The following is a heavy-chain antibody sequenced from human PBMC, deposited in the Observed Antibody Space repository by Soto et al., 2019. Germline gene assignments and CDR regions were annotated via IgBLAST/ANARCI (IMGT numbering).Heavy chain of an antibody. J-gene: IGHJ4*02. D-gene: IGHD7-27*01. CDR3: AKDNSGVWNYFDY. CDR1: GFTVSNTY. CDR2: ISGSGGST. Sequence: GGSLRLSCAASGFTVSNTYMGWVRQAPGKGLEWVSAISGSGGSTYYADSVKGRFTISRDNSKNTLYLQMNSLRAEDTAVYYCAKDNSGVWNYFDYWGQGTLVTVSS. V-gene: IGHV3-23*01.